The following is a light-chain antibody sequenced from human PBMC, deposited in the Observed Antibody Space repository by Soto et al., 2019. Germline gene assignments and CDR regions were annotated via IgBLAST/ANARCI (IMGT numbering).Light chain of an antibody. CDR3: SSYTTTSTYV. Sequence: QSVLTQPASVSGSPGQSITISCTGTNSDVGGYDYVSWYQQHPDKAPKFMIYEVTNRPSGVSHRFSGPKSGSTASLTISGLQAEDEADYYCSSYTTTSTYVFGTGTKVTVL. CDR1: NSDVGGYDY. V-gene: IGLV2-14*01. J-gene: IGLJ1*01. CDR2: EVT.